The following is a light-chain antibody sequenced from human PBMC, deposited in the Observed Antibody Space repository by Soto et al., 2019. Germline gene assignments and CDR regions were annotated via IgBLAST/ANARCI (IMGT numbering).Light chain of an antibody. CDR3: QHADSFPLIT. CDR1: QSISTY. J-gene: IGKJ5*01. Sequence: DIQMTQSPSSLSASVGDRVTITCRASQSISTYLAWYQQKPGKAPKLLIYKASSLESGVPSRFSGSGSGADFTLTISSMQPEDFATYYCQHADSFPLITFGQGTRLEI. CDR2: KAS. V-gene: IGKV1-5*03.